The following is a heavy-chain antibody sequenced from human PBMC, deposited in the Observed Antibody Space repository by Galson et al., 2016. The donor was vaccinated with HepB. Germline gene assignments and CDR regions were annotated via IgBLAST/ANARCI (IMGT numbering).Heavy chain of an antibody. CDR1: GVPISDYS. J-gene: IGHJ4*02. D-gene: IGHD6-19*01. Sequence: ETLSLTCSVSGVPISDYSWSWIRQPPGKGLEWVGFVDHTGNTNYNPSLMRRLTVSADTSKSQVSLRLTSVTAADTAVYFCARLRGWEFDHWGPGTRVTISS. V-gene: IGHV4-59*08. CDR3: ARLRGWEFDH. CDR2: VDHTGNT.